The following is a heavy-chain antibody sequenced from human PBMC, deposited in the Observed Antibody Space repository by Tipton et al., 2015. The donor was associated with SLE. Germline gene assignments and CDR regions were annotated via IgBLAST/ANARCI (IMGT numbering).Heavy chain of an antibody. CDR1: GGSFSGYY. J-gene: IGHJ3*02. CDR2: ITHSENT. D-gene: IGHD3-16*02. Sequence: GLVKPSETLSLTCGVYGGSFSGYYWSWIRQPPGKGLEWIGEITHSENTKYSPSLKSRVSMTIDTSKNQFSLKLNSVTAADTAVYYCARKIMITFGGFVARHVFDIWGQGTMVTVSS. V-gene: IGHV4-34*01. CDR3: ARKIMITFGGFVARHVFDI.